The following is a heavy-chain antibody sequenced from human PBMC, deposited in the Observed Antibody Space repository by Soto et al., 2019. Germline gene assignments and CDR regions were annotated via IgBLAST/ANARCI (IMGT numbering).Heavy chain of an antibody. CDR2: IKSKTDGGTT. V-gene: IGHV3-15*07. J-gene: IGHJ6*02. CDR3: ARGYSIAVAGYYYYGMDV. D-gene: IGHD6-19*01. Sequence: GGSLRLSCAASGFTFSNAWMNWVRQAPGKGLEWVGRIKSKTDGGTTDYAAPVKGRFTISRDDSKNTLYLQMNSLRAEDTAVYYCARGYSIAVAGYYYYGMDVWGQGTTVTVSS. CDR1: GFTFSNAW.